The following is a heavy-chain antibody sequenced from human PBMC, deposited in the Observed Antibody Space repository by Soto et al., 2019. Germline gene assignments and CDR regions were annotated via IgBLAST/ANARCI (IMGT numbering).Heavy chain of an antibody. V-gene: IGHV3-72*01. Sequence: EVQLVESGGGLVQPGGSLRLSCAASGFTFSDHYMDWVRQAPGKGLEWVGRTRNKANSYTTEYAASVKGRFTISRDDSKSSLYLQMNSLKTEDTAVYYCAREGSAYDFWSGYYTGFDYWGQGTLVTVSS. CDR1: GFTFSDHY. D-gene: IGHD3-3*01. CDR3: AREGSAYDFWSGYYTGFDY. J-gene: IGHJ4*02. CDR2: TRNKANSYTT.